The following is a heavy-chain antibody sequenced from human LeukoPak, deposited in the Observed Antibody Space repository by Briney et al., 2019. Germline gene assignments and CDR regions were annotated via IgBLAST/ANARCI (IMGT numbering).Heavy chain of an antibody. CDR1: GYTFSSYS. Sequence: GGSLRLSCAASGYTFSSYSMNWVRQAPGKGLEWVSHITASGTAMFYADSVKGRFTISRDNAKNSLYLQMNSLRDEDTAVYYCASSGSYRFDYWGQGTLVTVSS. CDR3: ASSGSYRFDY. D-gene: IGHD1-26*01. V-gene: IGHV3-48*02. CDR2: ITASGTAM. J-gene: IGHJ4*02.